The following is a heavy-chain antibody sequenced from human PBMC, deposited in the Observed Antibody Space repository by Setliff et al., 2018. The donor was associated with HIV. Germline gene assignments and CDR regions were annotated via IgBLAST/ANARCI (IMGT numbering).Heavy chain of an antibody. D-gene: IGHD1-26*01. CDR1: GDIFSFYA. CDR2: IIPKSDTT. J-gene: IGHJ4*02. CDR3: ARRQRKVGGGVALDY. Sequence: SVKVSCKASGDIFSFYALSWVRQAPGQGLEWMGKIIPKSDTTTYAQKFQGRVTMTADKSSNTAYMELSSLRSEDTAVYYCARRQRKVGGGVALDYWGQGTLVTVSS. V-gene: IGHV1-69*06.